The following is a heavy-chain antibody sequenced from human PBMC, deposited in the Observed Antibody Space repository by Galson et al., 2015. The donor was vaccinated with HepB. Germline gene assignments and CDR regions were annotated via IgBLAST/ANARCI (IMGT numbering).Heavy chain of an antibody. Sequence: SLRLSCAASGFTFSIYWMQWVRQAPGKGLVWVSRMNSDGSSTGYADSVKGRFTISRDNAKNTLYLQMNSLRAEDTAVYYCAREFQFLGERLYDYWGQGTLVTVSS. CDR1: GFTFSIYW. J-gene: IGHJ4*02. CDR2: MNSDGSST. CDR3: AREFQFLGERLYDY. D-gene: IGHD3-16*01. V-gene: IGHV3-74*01.